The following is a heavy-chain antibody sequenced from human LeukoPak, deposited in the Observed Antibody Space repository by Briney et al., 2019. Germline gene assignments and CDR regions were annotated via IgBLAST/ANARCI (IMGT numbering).Heavy chain of an antibody. D-gene: IGHD2-2*02. CDR1: GYTFTSYG. Sequence: SVKVSCKASGYTFTSYGISWVRQAPGQGLEWMGGIIPIFGTANYAQKFQGRVTITADESTSTAYMELSSLRSEDTAVYYCASESSTSCYTCRYFQHWGQGTLVTVSS. V-gene: IGHV1-69*13. CDR3: ASESSTSCYTCRYFQH. CDR2: IIPIFGTA. J-gene: IGHJ1*01.